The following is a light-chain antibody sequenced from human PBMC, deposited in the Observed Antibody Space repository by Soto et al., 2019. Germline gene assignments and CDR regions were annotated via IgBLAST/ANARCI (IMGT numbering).Light chain of an antibody. CDR1: SSDVGGYNH. Sequence: QSALTQPASVSGSPGQSITISCTGTSSDVGGYNHVSWFQQHPGKVPKLMIYDVSNRPSGVSNRFSGSKSGNTASLTISGLQAEDEADYYCNSYTSSSTWVFGGGTKLTVL. CDR3: NSYTSSSTWV. V-gene: IGLV2-14*01. CDR2: DVS. J-gene: IGLJ2*01.